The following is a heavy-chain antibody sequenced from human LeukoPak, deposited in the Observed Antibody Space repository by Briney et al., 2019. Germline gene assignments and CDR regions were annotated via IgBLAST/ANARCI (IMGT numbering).Heavy chain of an antibody. V-gene: IGHV3-7*01. J-gene: IGHJ4*02. CDR2: IKQDGSEK. CDR3: ARDRAPYSSSCFDY. Sequence: SGGSLRLSCAASGFTFSNYWMSWVRQAPGKGLEWVANIKQDGSEKYYVDSVKGRFTISRDNAKNSLYLQMNSLRAEDTAVYYCARDRAPYSSSCFDYWGQGTLVTVSS. CDR1: GFTFSNYW. D-gene: IGHD6-13*01.